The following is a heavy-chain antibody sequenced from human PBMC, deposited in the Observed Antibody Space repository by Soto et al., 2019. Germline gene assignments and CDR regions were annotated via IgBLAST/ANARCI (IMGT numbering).Heavy chain of an antibody. CDR1: GGSLSSGF. J-gene: IGHJ4*02. D-gene: IGHD5-12*01. V-gene: IGHV4-59*01. CDR2: IHYSGST. Sequence: QVQLQESGPGLVKPSETLSLTCSVSGGSLSSGFWGWFRQPPGKGLEWIGFIHYSGSTTYNPSLTSRLTISLDTSKNHFSLRLSSVTAADTALCYCTVGGGWLTDYWGQGTLVTVSS. CDR3: TVGGGWLTDY.